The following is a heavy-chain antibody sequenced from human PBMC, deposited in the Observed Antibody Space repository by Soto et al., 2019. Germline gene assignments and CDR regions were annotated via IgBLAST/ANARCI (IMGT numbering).Heavy chain of an antibody. V-gene: IGHV5-10-1*01. CDR1: GYSFAGYG. CDR3: ARQIYDSDTGPNFKYYFDS. CDR2: IDPSDSQT. J-gene: IGHJ4*02. D-gene: IGHD3-22*01. Sequence: VECLTSSCKGSGYSFAGYGITWVRQKPGKGLEWMGRIDPSDSQTYYSPSFRGHVTISSTKSITTVFLQWSSLRASDTAMYYCARQIYDSDTGPNFKYYFDSWGQGTTVTVSS.